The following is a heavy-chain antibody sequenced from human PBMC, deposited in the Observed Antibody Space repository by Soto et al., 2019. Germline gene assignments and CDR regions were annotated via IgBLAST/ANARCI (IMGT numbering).Heavy chain of an antibody. J-gene: IGHJ5*02. D-gene: IGHD2-2*02. Sequence: SETRSLTCPVSGCSVSSGSYYLSWIRPPPGKGLEQIGYIYYSGSTNYNPSLKSRVTISVDTSKNQFSLKLSSVTAADTAVYYCARGGLEDIVVVPAAILGFLWFDPWGQGTLVTVSS. V-gene: IGHV4-61*01. CDR3: ARGGLEDIVVVPAAILGFLWFDP. CDR1: GCSVSSGSYY. CDR2: IYYSGST.